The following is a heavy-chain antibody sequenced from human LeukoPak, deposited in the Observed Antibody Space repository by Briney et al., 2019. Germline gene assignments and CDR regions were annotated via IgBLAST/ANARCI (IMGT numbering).Heavy chain of an antibody. CDR3: AKTVVVITFRFDS. J-gene: IGHJ4*02. D-gene: IGHD2-21*01. CDR1: GFTFSNFW. Sequence: PGGSLRPSCTASGFTFSNFWMGWVRQAPGKGLEWVANIKQDETEKFYLGSVKGRFTISRDNAKNSLYLQMNSLRAEDTAIYYCAKTVVVITFRFDSWGQGSLVTVSS. CDR2: IKQDETEK. V-gene: IGHV3-7*01.